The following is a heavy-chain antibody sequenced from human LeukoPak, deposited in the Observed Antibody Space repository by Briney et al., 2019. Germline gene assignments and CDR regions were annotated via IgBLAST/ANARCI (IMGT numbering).Heavy chain of an antibody. CDR2: INLAGSQK. Sequence: PGGSLRLSCAASGYTFSTYWMSWVRQAPGKGPEWVANINLAGSQKYYVDSVKGRFTISRDNAKNSLYLQMNSLRAEDTAVYYCTTDEQGDYYYGMDVWGQGTTVTVSS. J-gene: IGHJ6*02. V-gene: IGHV3-7*01. CDR3: TTDEQGDYYYGMDV. D-gene: IGHD3-16*01. CDR1: GYTFSTYW.